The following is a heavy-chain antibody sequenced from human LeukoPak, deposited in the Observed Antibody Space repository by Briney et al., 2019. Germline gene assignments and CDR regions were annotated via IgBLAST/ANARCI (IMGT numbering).Heavy chain of an antibody. Sequence: ASVKVSCKASGYTFTSYDINWVRQATGQGLEWMGWMNPNSGNTGYAQKFQGRVTITRNTSISTAYMELSSLRSDDTAVYYCARGGYYDSSGSLDSWGQGTMVTVSS. J-gene: IGHJ3*02. D-gene: IGHD3-22*01. CDR2: MNPNSGNT. CDR3: ARGGYYDSSGSLDS. V-gene: IGHV1-8*03. CDR1: GYTFTSYD.